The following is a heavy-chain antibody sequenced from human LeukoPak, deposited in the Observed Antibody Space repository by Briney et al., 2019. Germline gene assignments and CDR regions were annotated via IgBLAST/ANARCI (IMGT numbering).Heavy chain of an antibody. D-gene: IGHD3-22*01. V-gene: IGHV4-59*01. CDR3: ARVPNWDSSGWSLNYYYYGMDV. J-gene: IGHJ6*02. CDR1: GGSISSYY. Sequence: SETLSLTCTVSGGSISSYYWSWIRQPPGKGLEWIGYIYYSGSTNYNPSLKSRVTISVDTSKNQFSLKLSSVTAADTAVYYCARVPNWDSSGWSLNYYYYGMDVWGQGTTVTVSS. CDR2: IYYSGST.